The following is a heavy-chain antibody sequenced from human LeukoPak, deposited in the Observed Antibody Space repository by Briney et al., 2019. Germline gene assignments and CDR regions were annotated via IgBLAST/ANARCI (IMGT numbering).Heavy chain of an antibody. CDR2: IYSAGRT. CDR3: ARDSGYTGSDAFDI. Sequence: PGGSLRLSCAAAGFTVSSNYMSSVRQAPGHGLHSVSVIYSAGRTYYADSVKGRFTISRDNSKNTLYLQMDSLRTEDTAVYYCARDSGYTGSDAFDIWGQGTMVTVSS. CDR1: GFTVSSNY. J-gene: IGHJ3*02. V-gene: IGHV3-66*02. D-gene: IGHD5-12*01.